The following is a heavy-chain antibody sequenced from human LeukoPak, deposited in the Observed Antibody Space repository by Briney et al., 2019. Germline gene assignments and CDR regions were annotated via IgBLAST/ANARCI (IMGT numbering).Heavy chain of an antibody. J-gene: IGHJ4*02. V-gene: IGHV3-9*01. CDR3: AKDRKSSGWEPFYFDY. D-gene: IGHD6-19*01. CDR1: GFTFDDYA. Sequence: GRSLRLSCAASGFTFDDYAMHWVRQAPGKGLEWVSGTTWNSGSIGYADSVKGRFTISRDNAKNSLYLQMNSLRSEDTALYYCAKDRKSSGWEPFYFDYWGQGTLVTVSS. CDR2: TTWNSGSI.